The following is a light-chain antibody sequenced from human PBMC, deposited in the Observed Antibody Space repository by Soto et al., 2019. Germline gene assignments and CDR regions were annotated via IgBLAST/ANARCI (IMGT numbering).Light chain of an antibody. CDR3: CSYAGTYSYG. CDR1: TSDVGGYNF. J-gene: IGLJ1*01. V-gene: IGLV2-11*01. CDR2: DVT. Sequence: QSVLTQPRSVSGSPGQSVTISCTGTTSDVGGYNFVSWYQQHPSKAPKLMIYDVTKRPSGVPDRFSGSKSGNTASLTISGLQAEDEADYYCCSYAGTYSYGFGTGTKVT.